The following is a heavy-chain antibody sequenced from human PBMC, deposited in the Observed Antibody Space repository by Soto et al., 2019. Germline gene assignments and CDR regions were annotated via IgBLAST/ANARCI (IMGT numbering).Heavy chain of an antibody. V-gene: IGHV4-59*01. CDR2: VYYTGKT. J-gene: IGHJ4*02. Sequence: QVQLQQSGPGLVKPSETLSLTCTVSLGSISSYYWSWIRQTPGKGLEWIGYVYYTGKTSYNPSLESRVTMSIDTSKNQFSLKLSSVTAADTAVYYCAREFGTAVTAFDFWGQGTLVTVSS. CDR3: AREFGTAVTAFDF. D-gene: IGHD4-17*01. CDR1: LGSISSYY.